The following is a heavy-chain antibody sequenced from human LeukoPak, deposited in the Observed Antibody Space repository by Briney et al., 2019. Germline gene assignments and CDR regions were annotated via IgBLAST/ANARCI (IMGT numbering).Heavy chain of an antibody. V-gene: IGHV3-66*02. J-gene: IGHJ6*02. CDR1: GFTVSSNY. Sequence: GGSLRLSCAASGFTVSSNYMSWVRQAPGKGLEWVSVIYSSGNTYYADSVKGRFTISRDNSKNTLYLQMNSLSPEATAVYYCATRSSSIYYYYGMDVWGQGTTVTVSS. D-gene: IGHD6-6*01. CDR2: IYSSGNT. CDR3: ATRSSSIYYYYGMDV.